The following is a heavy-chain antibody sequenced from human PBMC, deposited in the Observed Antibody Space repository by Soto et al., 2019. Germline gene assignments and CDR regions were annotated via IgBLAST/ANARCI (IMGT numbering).Heavy chain of an antibody. Sequence: ASVKVSCKASGYTFTGYYMHWVRQAPGQGLEWMGWINPNSGGTNYAQKFQGWVTMTRDTSISTAYMELSRLRSDDTAVYYCARDLRRPAGSYYYYGMDVWGQGTTVTVSS. D-gene: IGHD2-2*01. J-gene: IGHJ6*02. CDR1: GYTFTGYY. CDR3: ARDLRRPAGSYYYYGMDV. CDR2: INPNSGGT. V-gene: IGHV1-2*04.